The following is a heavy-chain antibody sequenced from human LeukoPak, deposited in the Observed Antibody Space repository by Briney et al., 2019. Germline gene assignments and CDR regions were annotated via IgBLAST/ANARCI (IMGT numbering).Heavy chain of an antibody. D-gene: IGHD3-22*01. CDR1: GFTFSSYG. Sequence: GGSLRLSCAASGFTFSSYGMHWVRQAPGKGLEWVPVISYDGSNKYYADSVKGRFTISRDNSKNTLYLQMNSLRAEDTAVYYCAKSIVVVREAAFDYWGQGTLVTVSS. V-gene: IGHV3-30*18. CDR2: ISYDGSNK. J-gene: IGHJ4*02. CDR3: AKSIVVVREAAFDY.